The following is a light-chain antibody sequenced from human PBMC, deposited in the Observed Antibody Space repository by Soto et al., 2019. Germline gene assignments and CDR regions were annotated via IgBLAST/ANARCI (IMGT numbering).Light chain of an antibody. CDR1: QSISSY. V-gene: IGKV1-39*01. Sequence: DIQMTQSPSSLSASVGDRVTITCRASQSISSYLNWYQQKPGKAPKLLIYAASSLQSGVPSRFGVCGSGTGFTLAIRGLQTEDCATDYCQQSYSSFWSFGQGTKVEIK. CDR2: AAS. J-gene: IGKJ1*01. CDR3: QQSYSSFWS.